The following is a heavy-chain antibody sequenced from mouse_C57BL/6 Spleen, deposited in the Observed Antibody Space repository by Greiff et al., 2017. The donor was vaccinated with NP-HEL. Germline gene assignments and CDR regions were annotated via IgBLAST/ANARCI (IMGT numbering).Heavy chain of an antibody. CDR2: ISSGSSTI. CDR3: ARSGPFAY. Sequence: DVHLVASGGGLVKPGGSLKLSCAASGFTFSDYGMHWVRQAPEKGLEWVAYISSGSSTIYYADTVKGRFTISRDNAKNTLFLQMTSLRSEDTAMYYCARSGPFAYWGQGTLVTVSA. CDR1: GFTFSDYG. J-gene: IGHJ3*01. V-gene: IGHV5-17*01.